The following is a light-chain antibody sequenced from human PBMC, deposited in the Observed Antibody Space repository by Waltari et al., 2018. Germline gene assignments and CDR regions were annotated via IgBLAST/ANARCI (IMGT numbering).Light chain of an antibody. Sequence: DIQMTQSPSTLSASVGDRVTITCRASQSISSWLAWYQQKPGRAPKLLIYEASTLDSGVPSRFSGSGSGTEFTLTISSLQPDDFATYYCQHYASALTFSGGTKVEVK. CDR1: QSISSW. V-gene: IGKV1-5*03. J-gene: IGKJ4*01. CDR3: QHYASALT. CDR2: EAS.